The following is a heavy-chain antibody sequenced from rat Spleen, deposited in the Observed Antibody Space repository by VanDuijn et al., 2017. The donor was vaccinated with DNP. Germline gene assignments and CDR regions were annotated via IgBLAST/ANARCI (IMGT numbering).Heavy chain of an antibody. V-gene: IGHV5S11*01. CDR3: ASSMGSYYPYYFDY. CDR2: ISIGGRNT. Sequence: EVQLVESGGGLVQPGGSLKLSCAASGFTFSAYYMAWVRQAPAKGLEWVASISIGGRNTYYRDSVKGRFTISRDNAKSTLYLQMDSLRSEETATYYCASSMGSYYPYYFDYWGQGVMVTVSS. CDR1: GFTFSAYY. J-gene: IGHJ2*01. D-gene: IGHD1-12*02.